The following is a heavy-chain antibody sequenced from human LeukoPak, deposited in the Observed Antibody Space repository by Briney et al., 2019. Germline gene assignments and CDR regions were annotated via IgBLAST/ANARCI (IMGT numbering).Heavy chain of an antibody. CDR2: ISYDGNNK. Sequence: PGGSLRLSCAASGFTFSSYVMHWVGQAPGNGLEWVAGISYDGNNKYYAESVKGRFPISRDNSKQTPSLQMHSLRAEDTAVYYCANDWVVRGLISYWGQGTLVTVSS. CDR1: GFTFSSYV. D-gene: IGHD3-10*01. V-gene: IGHV3-30*18. J-gene: IGHJ4*02. CDR3: ANDWVVRGLISY.